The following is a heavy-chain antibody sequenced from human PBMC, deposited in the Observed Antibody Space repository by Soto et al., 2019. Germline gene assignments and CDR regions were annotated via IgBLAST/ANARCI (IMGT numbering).Heavy chain of an antibody. CDR2: IWYDGSNK. J-gene: IGHJ5*02. CDR3: ARETIAAALWFDP. V-gene: IGHV3-33*01. CDR1: GFTFSSYG. D-gene: IGHD6-13*01. Sequence: GSLRLSCAASGFTFSSYGMHWVRQAPGKGLEWVAVIWYDGSNKYYADSVKGRFTISRDNSKNTLYLQMNSLRAEDTAVYYCARETIAAALWFDPWGQGTLVTVYS.